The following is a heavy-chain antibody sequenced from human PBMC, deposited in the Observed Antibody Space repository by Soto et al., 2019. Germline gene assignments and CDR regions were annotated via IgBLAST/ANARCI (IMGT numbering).Heavy chain of an antibody. CDR1: GFTFSSYA. J-gene: IGHJ4*02. CDR2: ISGSSGST. CDR3: AKDLYSGYDFGY. D-gene: IGHD5-12*01. V-gene: IGHV3-23*01. Sequence: LSYAASGFTFSSYAISWVRQAPGKGLEWVSAISGSSGSTYCADSVKGRFTISRDNSKNTLYLQMNSLRAEDTAVYYCAKDLYSGYDFGYWGQGTLVTVSS.